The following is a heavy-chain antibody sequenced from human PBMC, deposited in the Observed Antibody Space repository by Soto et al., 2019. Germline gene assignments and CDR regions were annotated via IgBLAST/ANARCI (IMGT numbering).Heavy chain of an antibody. CDR3: ARHESMSTVPGY. D-gene: IGHD4-4*01. CDR1: GYSFTNYW. V-gene: IGHV5-10-1*01. CDR2: IYPSDSYT. Sequence: GEALTISCKGSGYSFTNYWISWVRQMPGKGLEWMGRIYPSDSYTNYSPSFQAHVTFSVDKSFSTAYLQLSSLEASDTAMYYCARHESMSTVPGYWGQGTQVTVSS. J-gene: IGHJ4*02.